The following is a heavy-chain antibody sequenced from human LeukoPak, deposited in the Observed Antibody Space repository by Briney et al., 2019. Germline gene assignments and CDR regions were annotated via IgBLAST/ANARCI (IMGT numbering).Heavy chain of an antibody. J-gene: IGHJ4*02. CDR2: IDKDGNEI. D-gene: IGHD1-1*01. Sequence: GGSLRLSCAASGLSIRNFWMHWVRQAPGKGLGWVAIIDKDGNEIKYVDSVKGRFTLSRDNAKNSVYLQMNSLTTEDTALYYCVTDGDKWNDFEYWGQGTLVTVSS. V-gene: IGHV3-7*01. CDR3: VTDGDKWNDFEY. CDR1: GLSIRNFW.